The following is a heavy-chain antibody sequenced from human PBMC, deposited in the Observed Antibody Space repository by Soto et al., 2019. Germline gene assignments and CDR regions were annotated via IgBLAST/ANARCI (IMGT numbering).Heavy chain of an antibody. Sequence: SETLSLTCTVSGGSISSYYWSWIRQPPGKGLEWIGYIYYSGSTNYNPSLKSRVTISVDTSKNQFSLKLSSVTAADTAVYYCARGPRVRSYYYDSSGYYHIDYWGQGTLVTVSS. CDR3: ARGPRVRSYYYDSSGYYHIDY. D-gene: IGHD3-22*01. J-gene: IGHJ4*02. CDR2: IYYSGST. V-gene: IGHV4-59*01. CDR1: GGSISSYY.